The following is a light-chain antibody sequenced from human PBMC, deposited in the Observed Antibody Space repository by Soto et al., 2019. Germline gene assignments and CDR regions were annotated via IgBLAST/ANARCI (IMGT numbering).Light chain of an antibody. Sequence: QSVLTQPASVSGSPGQSITISCTGTTSDVGSYDLVSWYQQHPGKAPKIMIYEVSKRPSGDSNRFSGSKSGNTASLTISGLQAEDEANYYCCSCAGGRSPYFFATGTKVPVL. CDR1: TSDVGSYDL. V-gene: IGLV2-23*02. J-gene: IGLJ1*01. CDR3: CSCAGGRSPYF. CDR2: EVS.